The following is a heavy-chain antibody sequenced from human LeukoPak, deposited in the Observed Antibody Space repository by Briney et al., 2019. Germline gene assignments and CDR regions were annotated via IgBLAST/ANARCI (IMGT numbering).Heavy chain of an antibody. CDR1: GFTLGSYG. CDR3: AKNHASDY. V-gene: IGHV3-30*18. D-gene: IGHD1-14*01. J-gene: IGHJ4*02. CDR2: ISYDGSNK. Sequence: PGGSLRLSCAASGFTLGSYGMHWVRQAPGKGLEWVAVISYDGSNKYYADSVKGRFTISRDNSKNTLYLQMNSLRAEDTAVYYCAKNHASDYWGQGTLVTVSS.